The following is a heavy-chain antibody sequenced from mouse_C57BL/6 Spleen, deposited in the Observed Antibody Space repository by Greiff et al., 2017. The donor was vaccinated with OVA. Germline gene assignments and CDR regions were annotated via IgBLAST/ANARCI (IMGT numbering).Heavy chain of an antibody. CDR3: ARGGTVVATGYFDV. CDR2: IDPSDSDT. CDR1: GYTFTSDW. V-gene: IGHV1-52*01. D-gene: IGHD1-1*01. Sequence: VQLQQPGAELVRPGSSVKLSCKASGYTFTSDWMHWVKQRPIQGLEWIGNIDPSDSDTHYNQKFKDKATLTVDKSSSTAYMQLSSLTSEDSAVYYCARGGTVVATGYFDVWGTGTTVTVSS. J-gene: IGHJ1*03.